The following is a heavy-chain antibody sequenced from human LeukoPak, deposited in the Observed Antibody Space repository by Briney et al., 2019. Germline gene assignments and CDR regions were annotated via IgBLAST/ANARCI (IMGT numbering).Heavy chain of an antibody. Sequence: ASVKVSCKASGYTFTSYYMHWVRQAPGQGLEWMGRIIPILGIANYAQKFQGRVTITADKSTSTAYMELSSLRSEDTAVYYCARSPVAPWAFDIWGQGTMVTVSS. CDR3: ARSPVAPWAFDI. CDR2: IIPILGIA. J-gene: IGHJ3*02. V-gene: IGHV1-69*02. CDR1: GYTFTSYY. D-gene: IGHD6-19*01.